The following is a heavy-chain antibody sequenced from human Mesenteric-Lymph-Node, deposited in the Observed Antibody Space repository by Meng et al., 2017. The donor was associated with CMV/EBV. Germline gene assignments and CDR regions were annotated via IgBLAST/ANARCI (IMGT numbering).Heavy chain of an antibody. V-gene: IGHV4-59*01. CDR2: IHYSGST. J-gene: IGHJ6*02. D-gene: IGHD2-2*01. CDR3: AGNTCTTSCYWDPYYYGMDV. Sequence: SETLSLTCTVSGGSISSYYWSWIRQPPGKGLEWIGYIHYSGSTNYNPSLTSRVTISVDTSKNQFSLKMSSVTAADTAVYYCAGNTCTTSCYWDPYYYGMDVWGQGTTVTVSS. CDR1: GGSISSYY.